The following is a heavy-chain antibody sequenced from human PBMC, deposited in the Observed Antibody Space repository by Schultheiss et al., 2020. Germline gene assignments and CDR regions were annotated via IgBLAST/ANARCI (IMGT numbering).Heavy chain of an antibody. CDR1: GGSISSGGYY. CDR3: ARLSGTYGSDCDY. J-gene: IGHJ4*02. Sequence: SETLSLTCTVSGGSISSGGYYWSWIRQPPGKGLEWIGEINHSGSTNYNPSLKSRLTISVDTSKNQFSLKLSSVTAADTAVYYCARLSGTYGSDCDYWGQGTLVTVSS. D-gene: IGHD1-26*01. V-gene: IGHV4-39*01. CDR2: INHSGST.